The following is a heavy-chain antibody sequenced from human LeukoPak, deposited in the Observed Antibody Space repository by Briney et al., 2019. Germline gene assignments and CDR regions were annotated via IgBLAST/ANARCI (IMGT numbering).Heavy chain of an antibody. CDR3: ARDSVTGSSHYFDY. D-gene: IGHD1-26*01. Sequence: PGGSLRLSCAASGFTFSSYWMSWVRQAPGKGLEWVANIKQDGSEKYYVDSVKGRFTISRDNAKNSLYLQMNYLRAEDTAVYYCARDSVTGSSHYFDYWGQGTLVTVSS. J-gene: IGHJ4*02. CDR1: GFTFSSYW. V-gene: IGHV3-7*03. CDR2: IKQDGSEK.